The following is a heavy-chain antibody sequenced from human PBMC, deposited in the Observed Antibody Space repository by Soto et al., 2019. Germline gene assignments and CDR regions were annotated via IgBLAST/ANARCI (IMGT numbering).Heavy chain of an antibody. J-gene: IGHJ6*02. D-gene: IGHD6-13*01. CDR3: ARRARAAAGRYGMDV. Sequence: SETLSLTCTVSGGSISSYYWSWIRQPPGKGLEWIGYIYYSGSTNYNPSLKSRVTISVDTSKNQFSLKLSSVTAADTAVYYCARRARAAAGRYGMDVWGQGTTVTVSS. CDR1: GGSISSYY. CDR2: IYYSGST. V-gene: IGHV4-59*08.